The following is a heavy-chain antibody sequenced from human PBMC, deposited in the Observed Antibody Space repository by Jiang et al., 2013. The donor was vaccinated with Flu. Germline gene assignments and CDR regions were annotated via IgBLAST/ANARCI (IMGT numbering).Heavy chain of an antibody. J-gene: IGHJ6*03. CDR1: GFSLSTSGMC. V-gene: IGHV2-70*01. CDR2: IDWDDDK. CDR3: ARTYSSSWYGGYYYYYMDV. D-gene: IGHD6-13*01. Sequence: KPTQTLTLTCTFSGFSLSTSGMCVSWIRQPPGKALEWLALIDWDDDKYYSTSLKTRLTISKDTSKNQVVLTMTNMDPVDTATYYCARTYSSSWYGGYYYYYMDVWGKGTTVTVSS.